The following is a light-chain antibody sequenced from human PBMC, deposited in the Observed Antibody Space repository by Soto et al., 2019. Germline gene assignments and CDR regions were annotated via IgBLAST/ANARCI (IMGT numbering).Light chain of an antibody. V-gene: IGKV3-11*01. CDR3: QQRSNWPR. CDR2: DAS. Sequence: EIVLTQSPATLSLSPGERATLSCRASQSVSSYLAWYQQKPGQAPRLLIYDASNRATGIPARFSGSGSGTDFTLTICSLEPEDFAVYYCQQRSNWPRFGQGTRLEIK. J-gene: IGKJ5*01. CDR1: QSVSSY.